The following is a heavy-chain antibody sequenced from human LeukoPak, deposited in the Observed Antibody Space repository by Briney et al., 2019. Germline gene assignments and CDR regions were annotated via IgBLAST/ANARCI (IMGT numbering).Heavy chain of an antibody. J-gene: IGHJ4*02. CDR2: IYYSGST. D-gene: IGHD2-15*01. V-gene: IGHV4-59*08. Sequence: SETLSHPRTVSGGSINGYYRTWIRQPPGEGLDWIGYIYYSGSTKYNPSLKSRVTISVDTSKNQFSLKLSSVTAADTAVYYCARRYCYGGSCYSAHDYWGQGTLVTVSS. CDR3: ARRYCYGGSCYSAHDY. CDR1: GGSINGYY.